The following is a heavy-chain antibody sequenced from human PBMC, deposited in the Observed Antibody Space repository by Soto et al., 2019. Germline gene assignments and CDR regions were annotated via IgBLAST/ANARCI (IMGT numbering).Heavy chain of an antibody. CDR3: ARRGSGVTRGLHY. J-gene: IGHJ4*02. CDR2: INTDGSST. V-gene: IGHV3-74*01. D-gene: IGHD2-15*01. CDR1: GFPFSSYW. Sequence: EVQLVESGGGLVQPGGSLRLSCAASGFPFSSYWMHWVRQAPGKGLVWISRINTDGSSTSYVDSVQGRFTISRDNGKNTLFLQMNSLRGEDTAVYYCARRGSGVTRGLHYWGQGTLVTVSS.